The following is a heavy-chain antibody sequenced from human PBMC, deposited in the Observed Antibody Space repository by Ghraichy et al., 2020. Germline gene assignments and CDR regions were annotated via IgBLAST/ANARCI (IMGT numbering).Heavy chain of an antibody. D-gene: IGHD3-3*01. Sequence: SETLSLTCTVSGGSISSGGYYWSWIRQHPGKGLEWIGYIYYSGSTYYNPSLKSRVTISVDTSKNQFSLKLSSVTAAETAVYYCARDSPSITIFGVVPQRDAFDIWCQGTMVTVSS. CDR3: ARDSPSITIFGVVPQRDAFDI. CDR1: GGSISSGGYY. J-gene: IGHJ3*02. CDR2: IYYSGST. V-gene: IGHV4-31*03.